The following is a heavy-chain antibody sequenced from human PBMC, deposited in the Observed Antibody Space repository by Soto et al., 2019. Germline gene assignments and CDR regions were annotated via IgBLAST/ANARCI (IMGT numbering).Heavy chain of an antibody. J-gene: IGHJ6*02. CDR2: IGSAGDT. CDR3: ARGDYSSGFHHYGVGV. Sequence: EVQLVESGGGLVQPGGSLRLSCAASGVTFRSYDMHWVRQSPGKGLEWVSAIGSAGDTYYLGSVKGRFTISRDNAENSLYLQMTSMRVEDTAVYYCARGDYSSGFHHYGVGVWGQGTTVTVSS. V-gene: IGHV3-13*01. D-gene: IGHD3-10*01. CDR1: GVTFRSYD.